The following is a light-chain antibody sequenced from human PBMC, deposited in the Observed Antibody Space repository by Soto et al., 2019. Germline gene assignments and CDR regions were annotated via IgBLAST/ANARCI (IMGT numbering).Light chain of an antibody. V-gene: IGKV3-20*01. CDR1: QSVSNNY. Sequence: EIVLTQSPGTLSLSPGERATLSCRASQSVSNNYLAWYQRKPGQAPRLLIYGASTRATSIPDRFSGSGSGTDFTLTISRLEPEDFAVYYCQQYGSSPLTFGPGTKVDIK. CDR3: QQYGSSPLT. J-gene: IGKJ3*01. CDR2: GAS.